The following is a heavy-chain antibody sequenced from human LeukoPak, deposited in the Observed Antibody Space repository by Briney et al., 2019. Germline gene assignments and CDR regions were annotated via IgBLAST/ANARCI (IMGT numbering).Heavy chain of an antibody. CDR1: GFTFASYA. V-gene: IGHV3-30-3*01. CDR3: AMGRDSGSFIIDY. D-gene: IGHD3-10*01. CDR2: ISSDGTTE. Sequence: PGGSLRLSCAGSGFTFASYAVHWVRQAPGKRLEWVAFISSDGTTEHYRDSVKGRFTLSRDNSKNTVSLQMNSLGTEDTAVYYCAMGRDSGSFIIDYWGQGTLVTVSS. J-gene: IGHJ4*02.